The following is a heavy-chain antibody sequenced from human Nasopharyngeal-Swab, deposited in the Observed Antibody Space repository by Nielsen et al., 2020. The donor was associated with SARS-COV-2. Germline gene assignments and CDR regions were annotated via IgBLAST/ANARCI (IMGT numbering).Heavy chain of an antibody. CDR1: GYTFTSYD. Sequence: ASVKVSCKASGYTFTSYDINWVRQATGQGLEWMGWMNPNSGNTGYAQKFQGRVTMTRNTSISTAYMELSSLRSDDTAVYYCARVEAYYDILTGGETWGQGTLVTVSS. D-gene: IGHD3-9*01. CDR3: ARVEAYYDILTGGET. J-gene: IGHJ5*02. V-gene: IGHV1-8*01. CDR2: MNPNSGNT.